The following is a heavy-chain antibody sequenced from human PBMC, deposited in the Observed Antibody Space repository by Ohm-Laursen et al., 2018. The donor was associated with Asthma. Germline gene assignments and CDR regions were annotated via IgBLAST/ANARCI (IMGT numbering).Heavy chain of an antibody. CDR3: AKDSYIVEFGY. Sequence: SLRLSCAASGFTFTSYDMYWVRQAPGKGLEWVAVISYDGSNKYYANSVKGRFTISRDNSKNTLYLQMNSLRAEDTAVYYCAKDSYIVEFGYWGQGTLVTVSS. CDR1: GFTFTSYD. CDR2: ISYDGSNK. J-gene: IGHJ4*02. V-gene: IGHV3-30*18. D-gene: IGHD2-15*01.